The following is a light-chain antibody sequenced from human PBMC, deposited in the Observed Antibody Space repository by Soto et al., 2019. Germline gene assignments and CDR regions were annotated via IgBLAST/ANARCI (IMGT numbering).Light chain of an antibody. V-gene: IGLV2-11*01. J-gene: IGLJ1*01. CDR2: DVS. CDR3: CSYAGSSV. CDR1: SSDVGGYNY. Sequence: QSALTQPRSVSVSPGQSVTISCTGTSSDVGGYNYVSWYQQHPGKAPKLMIYDVSKRPSGVPDRFSGSKSGNTASLTISGLQAEDEADYYCCSYAGSSVFGTGTKVTVL.